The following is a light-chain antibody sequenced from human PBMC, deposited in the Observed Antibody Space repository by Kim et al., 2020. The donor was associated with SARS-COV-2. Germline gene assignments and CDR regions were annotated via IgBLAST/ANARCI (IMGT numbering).Light chain of an antibody. CDR2: GAS. CDR3: LQHNTYPIT. V-gene: IGKV1-17*01. J-gene: IGKJ5*01. Sequence: ASVGDRVTITFRASQNLRNDLGWYQQNPGRAPKRLIYGASSLHSAVPSRFSGSGSGTEFTLTISSLQPEDFATYFCLQHNTYPITFGQGTRLEI. CDR1: QNLRND.